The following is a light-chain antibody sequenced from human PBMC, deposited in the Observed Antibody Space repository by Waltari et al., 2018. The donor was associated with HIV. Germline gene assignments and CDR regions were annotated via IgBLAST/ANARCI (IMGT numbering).Light chain of an antibody. Sequence: QSALTQPASVSGSPGQSITISCTGTSSNVGSDDLVSWYQQHPGEAPKLIIYEVTKRPSGVSNRFSGSKSGNTASLTISGLQAEDEADYYCCSYAGSYPVVFGGGTKLTVL. V-gene: IGLV2-23*02. CDR2: EVT. J-gene: IGLJ2*01. CDR3: CSYAGSYPVV. CDR1: SSNVGSDDL.